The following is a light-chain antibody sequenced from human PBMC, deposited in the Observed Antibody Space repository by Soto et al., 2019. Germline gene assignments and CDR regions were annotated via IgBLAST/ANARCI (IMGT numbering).Light chain of an antibody. V-gene: IGLV2-14*01. J-gene: IGLJ1*01. Sequence: QSALTQPASVSGSPGQSITISCTGTSSDVGGYNYVSWYQQHPGKAPKLMIYEVSNRPSGVSNRFSGSKSGNTASLTISGLQAEDEADYYCSSYTSSSTLFGTGTKVTVL. CDR2: EVS. CDR1: SSDVGGYNY. CDR3: SSYTSSSTL.